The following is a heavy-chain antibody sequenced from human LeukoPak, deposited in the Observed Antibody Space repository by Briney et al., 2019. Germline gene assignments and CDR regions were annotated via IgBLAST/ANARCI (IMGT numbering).Heavy chain of an antibody. Sequence: PGGSLRLSCAASGFTFSSYAMSWVRQAPGKGLEWVSAISGSGGSTYYADPVKGRFTISRDNSKSTLYLQMNSLRAEDTAVYYCAKYGVAARCVDYWGQGTLVTVSS. D-gene: IGHD6-6*01. CDR1: GFTFSSYA. CDR3: AKYGVAARCVDY. CDR2: ISGSGGST. V-gene: IGHV3-23*01. J-gene: IGHJ4*02.